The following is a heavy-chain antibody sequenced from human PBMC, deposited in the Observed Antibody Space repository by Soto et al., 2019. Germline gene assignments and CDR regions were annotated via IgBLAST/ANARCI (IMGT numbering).Heavy chain of an antibody. J-gene: IGHJ4*02. CDR1: GGSFSGYY. CDR2: ITHSGST. Sequence: QVQLQQWGAGLLKPSETLSLTCAVYGGSFSGYYWSWIRQPPGKGLEWIGEITHSGSTNYNPSLKSRFTISVDTSKIQFSLKLRSVTAADTAVYYCARGYYYDSSGYYYYVDYWGQGTLVTVSS. V-gene: IGHV4-34*01. CDR3: ARGYYYDSSGYYYYVDY. D-gene: IGHD3-22*01.